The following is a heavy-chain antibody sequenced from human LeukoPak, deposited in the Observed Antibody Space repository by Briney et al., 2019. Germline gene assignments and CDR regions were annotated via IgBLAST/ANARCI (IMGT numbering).Heavy chain of an antibody. Sequence: GALVKVSCKASSYMFTRYGISWVRQAPGQGLEWMGWISVSNGNTNYAQKFLGRVSMTADTSTSTAYMELRSLTSDDTAVYYCARSGRGTYFYFDLWGQGTLVTVSS. V-gene: IGHV1-18*01. CDR1: SYMFTRYG. CDR3: ARSGRGTYFYFDL. D-gene: IGHD3-9*01. J-gene: IGHJ4*02. CDR2: ISVSNGNT.